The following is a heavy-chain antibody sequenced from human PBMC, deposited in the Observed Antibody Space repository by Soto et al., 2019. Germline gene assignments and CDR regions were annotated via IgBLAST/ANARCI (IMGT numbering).Heavy chain of an antibody. J-gene: IGHJ4*02. D-gene: IGHD6-19*01. CDR2: ISGSGGST. CDR3: ARPSSGWYGHPTIFDY. CDR1: GFTFSNYA. V-gene: IGHV3-23*01. Sequence: GGSLRLSCASSGFTFSNYAMIWVRQAPGKGLEWVSAISGSGGSTYSADSVRGRFTISRDNSKNTVYLQMNSLRAEDTAVYYCARPSSGWYGHPTIFDYWGQGTLVTVSS.